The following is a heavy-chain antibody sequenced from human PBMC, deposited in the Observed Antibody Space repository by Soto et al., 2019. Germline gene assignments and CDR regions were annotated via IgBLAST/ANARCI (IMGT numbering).Heavy chain of an antibody. J-gene: IGHJ4*02. D-gene: IGHD6-19*01. CDR2: DGGTT. V-gene: IGHV3-15*01. CDR3: TTVDAVVRN. Sequence: DGGTTDYAAPVKGRFAISRDDSNSFLYLEMNSLRSEDTAVYYCTTVDAVVRNWGQGLLVTVSS.